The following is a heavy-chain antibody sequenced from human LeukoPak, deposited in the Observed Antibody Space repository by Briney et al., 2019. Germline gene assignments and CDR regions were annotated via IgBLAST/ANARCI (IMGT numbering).Heavy chain of an antibody. V-gene: IGHV3-21*01. Sequence: GGALRLSCAASGFTFISCNMNWVRQAPGKGLEWVSSISSSSSYIYDADSVKGRFTISRDNAKNSLYLQMNSLRAEDTAVYYCARDNAGVDYWGQGTLVTVSS. CDR1: GFTFISCN. D-gene: IGHD3-10*01. J-gene: IGHJ4*02. CDR2: ISSSSSYI. CDR3: ARDNAGVDY.